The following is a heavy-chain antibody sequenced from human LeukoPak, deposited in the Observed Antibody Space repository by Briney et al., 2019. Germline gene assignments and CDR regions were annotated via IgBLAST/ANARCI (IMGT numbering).Heavy chain of an antibody. CDR1: GGSFSGYY. Sequence: SETLSLTCAVYGGSFSGYYWSWIRQPPGKGLEWIGEINHSGSTNYNPSLKSRVTISVDTSKNQFSLQLTSVTPEDTAVYFCARDDRGYYFDYWGQGTLVTVSS. CDR2: INHSGST. CDR3: ARDDRGYYFDY. V-gene: IGHV4-34*01. J-gene: IGHJ4*02.